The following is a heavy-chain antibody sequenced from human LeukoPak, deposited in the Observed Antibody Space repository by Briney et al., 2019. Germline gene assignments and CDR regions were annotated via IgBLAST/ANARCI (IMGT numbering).Heavy chain of an antibody. J-gene: IGHJ4*02. D-gene: IGHD2-2*01. Sequence: GGSLRLSCAASGFIFSTCAMGWVRQAPGKGLGWVSAISGSGDSTFYADSVKGRFTISRDNSKNTVYLQMSGLRAEDTALYYCAKAHCSPTSCSRIDYWGQGTLVTVSS. CDR2: ISGSGDST. V-gene: IGHV3-23*01. CDR1: GFIFSTCA. CDR3: AKAHCSPTSCSRIDY.